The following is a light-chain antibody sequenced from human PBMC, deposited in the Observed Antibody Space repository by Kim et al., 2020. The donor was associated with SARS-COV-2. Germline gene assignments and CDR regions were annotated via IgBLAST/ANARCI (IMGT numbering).Light chain of an antibody. CDR2: QDS. V-gene: IGLV3-1*01. Sequence: VSPGQTASITCAGDKLGDKYACWYQQKPGQSPVLVIYQDSKRPSGIPERFSGSNSGNTATLTISGTQAMDEADYYCQAWDSSTGVVFGGGTKLTVL. J-gene: IGLJ2*01. CDR3: QAWDSSTGVV. CDR1: KLGDKY.